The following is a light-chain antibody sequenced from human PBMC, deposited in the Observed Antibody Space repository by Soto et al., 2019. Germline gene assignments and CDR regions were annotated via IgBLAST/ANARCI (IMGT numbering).Light chain of an antibody. V-gene: IGKV3-15*01. CDR1: QSVSSN. CDR2: AAS. Sequence: ERVITQSPSTLSVSPGERVTLSCRASQSVSSNLAWYQQKPGQAPRLLIYAASTRATGIPARFSGSGSGTEFTLTISSLQSEDFGVYYCQQYNNWPPITFGQGTRLEIK. CDR3: QQYNNWPPIT. J-gene: IGKJ5*01.